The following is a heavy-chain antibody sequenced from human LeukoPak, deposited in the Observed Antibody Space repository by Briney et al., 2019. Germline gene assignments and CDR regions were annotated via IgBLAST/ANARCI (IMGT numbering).Heavy chain of an antibody. Sequence: SETLSLTCTVSGGSISSYYWSWIRQPPGKGLEWIGYIYYSGSTNYNPSLKSRVTISVDTSKNQFSLKLSSVTAADTAVYYCARSPVDYYDSSGYRAEAFDIWGQGTMVTVSS. J-gene: IGHJ3*02. D-gene: IGHD3-22*01. CDR3: ARSPVDYYDSSGYRAEAFDI. CDR1: GGSISSYY. CDR2: IYYSGST. V-gene: IGHV4-59*08.